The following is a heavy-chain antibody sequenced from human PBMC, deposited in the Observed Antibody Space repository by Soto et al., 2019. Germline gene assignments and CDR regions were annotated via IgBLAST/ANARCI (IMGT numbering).Heavy chain of an antibody. CDR2: INPSGGST. J-gene: IGHJ4*02. D-gene: IGHD4-4*01. Sequence: GASVKVSCEACGYSFTSNFLYWVRQAPGQGHEWMGIINPSGGSTTYAQKFQGRVTMTRDTSTTTVYMELSSLRSEDTAVYYCARYDYNGYYFDYWGQGTLVTVSS. CDR1: GYSFTSNF. V-gene: IGHV1-46*01. CDR3: ARYDYNGYYFDY.